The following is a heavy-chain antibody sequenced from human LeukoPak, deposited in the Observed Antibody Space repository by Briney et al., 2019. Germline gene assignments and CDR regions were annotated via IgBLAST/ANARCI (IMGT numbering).Heavy chain of an antibody. CDR3: ARDPYGSGALGLDY. CDR2: IYSGGKT. Sequence: GGSLRLSCAASGFTVSSNYMSWVRQAPGKGLEWVSVIYSGGKTFYADSVKGRFTISRDNSKNTLYLQMNSLRAEDTAVYYCARDPYGSGALGLDYWGQGTLVTVSS. CDR1: GFTVSSNY. D-gene: IGHD3-10*01. V-gene: IGHV3-53*01. J-gene: IGHJ4*02.